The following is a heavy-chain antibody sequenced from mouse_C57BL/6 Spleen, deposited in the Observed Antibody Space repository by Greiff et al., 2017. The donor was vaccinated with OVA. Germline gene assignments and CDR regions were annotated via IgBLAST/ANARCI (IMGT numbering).Heavy chain of an antibody. Sequence: VQLQQSGAELVRPGASVKLSCTASGFNIKDDYMHWVKQRPEQGLEWIGWIDPENGDTEYASKFQGKATITADTSSNTAYLQLSSLTSEDTAVYYCTTGAVATDYFDYWGQGTTLTVSS. J-gene: IGHJ2*01. CDR3: TTGAVATDYFDY. CDR2: IDPENGDT. CDR1: GFNIKDDY. V-gene: IGHV14-4*01. D-gene: IGHD1-1*01.